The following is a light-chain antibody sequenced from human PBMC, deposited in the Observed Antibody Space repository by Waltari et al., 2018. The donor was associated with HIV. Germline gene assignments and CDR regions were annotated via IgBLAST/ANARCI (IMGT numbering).Light chain of an antibody. CDR1: SSNIGNNY. Sequence: QSVLTQPPSVSAAPGQKVTISCSGSSSNIGNNYVSWYQQLPGTAPKLLIYEKNKRPSGMPDRCSGSKSGTSATLGITGLQTGDEADYYCGTWDSSLSAGVFGGGTKLTVL. V-gene: IGLV1-51*02. CDR2: EKN. J-gene: IGLJ3*02. CDR3: GTWDSSLSAGV.